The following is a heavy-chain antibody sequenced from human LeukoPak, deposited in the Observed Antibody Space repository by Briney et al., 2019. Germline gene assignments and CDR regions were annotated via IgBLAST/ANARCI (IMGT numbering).Heavy chain of an antibody. V-gene: IGHV3-30*02. CDR2: IRYDGSNK. CDR1: GFTFSSYG. J-gene: IGHJ4*02. D-gene: IGHD1-26*01. Sequence: GGSLRLSCAASGFTFSSYGMHWVRQAPGKGLEWVAFIRYDGSNKYYADSVKGRFTISRDNTKNTLYLQMNNLRAEDTAVYYCAKARGSYSLSYFDYWGQGTLVTVSS. CDR3: AKARGSYSLSYFDY.